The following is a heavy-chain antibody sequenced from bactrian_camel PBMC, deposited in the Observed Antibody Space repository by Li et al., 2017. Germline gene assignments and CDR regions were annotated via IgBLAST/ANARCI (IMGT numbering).Heavy chain of an antibody. J-gene: IGHJ6*01. CDR1: GLTFSRSSNV. CDR2: ISSDGST. Sequence: VQLVESGGGSVQAGGSLRLSCVVSGLTFSRSSNVIGWIRQAPGNECELVSTISSDGSTYYADSVKGRFTISQDNAKNTVYLQMNSLKPEDTAVYYCAHDWEGFGCWGQGTQVTVS. V-gene: IGHV3S67*01. CDR3: AHDWEGFGC. D-gene: IGHD1*01.